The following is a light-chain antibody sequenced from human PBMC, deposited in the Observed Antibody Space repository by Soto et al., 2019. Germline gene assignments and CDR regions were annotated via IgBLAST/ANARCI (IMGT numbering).Light chain of an antibody. CDR2: AAS. V-gene: IGKV1-39*01. CDR3: QQSYSTLYT. CDR1: QSISSY. Sequence: DIQMTQSPSSLSASAGDRVTITCRASQSISSYLNWYQQKPGKAPKLLIYAASSLQSGVPSRFSGSGSGTDFTLTISSLQPEDFATYYCQQSYSTLYTFGQGTKLEIK. J-gene: IGKJ2*01.